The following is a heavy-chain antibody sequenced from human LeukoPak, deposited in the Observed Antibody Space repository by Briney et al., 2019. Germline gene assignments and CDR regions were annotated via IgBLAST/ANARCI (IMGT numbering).Heavy chain of an antibody. J-gene: IGHJ4*02. Sequence: GRSLRLSCAASGFTFSSYGMHWVRQAPGKGLEWVAVIWYDGSNKYYADSVKGRFTISRDNSKNTLYLQMNSLRAEDTAVYYCAKDRMGGYSFYFDYWGQGTLVTVSS. V-gene: IGHV3-33*06. CDR1: GFTFSSYG. D-gene: IGHD5-18*01. CDR2: IWYDGSNK. CDR3: AKDRMGGYSFYFDY.